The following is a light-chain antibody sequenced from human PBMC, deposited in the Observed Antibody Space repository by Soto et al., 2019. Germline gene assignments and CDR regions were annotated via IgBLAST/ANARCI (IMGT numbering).Light chain of an antibody. Sequence: DIVLTQSPATLSLSPGERATLSCRASQSVSRDFAWYQQKPGQAPRLLIYDASNRATGIPARFSGSGSGTVFTLTINSLQPEDFAVYYCQHRHNFGPGTKVDF. CDR1: QSVSRD. CDR3: QHRHN. V-gene: IGKV3-11*01. CDR2: DAS. J-gene: IGKJ3*01.